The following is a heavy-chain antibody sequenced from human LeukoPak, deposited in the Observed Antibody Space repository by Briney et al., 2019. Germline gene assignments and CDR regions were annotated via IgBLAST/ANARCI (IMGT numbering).Heavy chain of an antibody. V-gene: IGHV3-74*01. CDR1: GFTFSSYW. CDR3: ASTFDY. J-gene: IGHJ4*02. Sequence: GRSLRLSWAASGFTFSSYWMHWVRQAPGKGLVWVSRINTDGSSTSYADSVKGRFTISRDDAKNTLYLQMNSLRAEDTAVYYCASTFDYWGQGTLVTVSS. CDR2: INTDGSST.